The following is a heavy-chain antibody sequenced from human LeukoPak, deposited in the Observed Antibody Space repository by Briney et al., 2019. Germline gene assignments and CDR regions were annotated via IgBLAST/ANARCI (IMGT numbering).Heavy chain of an antibody. Sequence: GGSLRLSCAASGFAFHAFDMQWVRQAPGKGLEWVSFINRDGGKTYYADSVRGRFTITRDNSKNSLYLQMNSLRTEDTAFYYCSTWAFYHSLDVWGQGTTVTVSS. V-gene: IGHV3-43*02. CDR1: GFAFHAFD. J-gene: IGHJ6*02. CDR3: STWAFYHSLDV. D-gene: IGHD5/OR15-5a*01. CDR2: INRDGGKT.